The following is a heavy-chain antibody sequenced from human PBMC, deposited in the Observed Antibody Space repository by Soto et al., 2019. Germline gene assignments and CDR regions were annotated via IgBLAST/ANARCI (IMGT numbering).Heavy chain of an antibody. J-gene: IGHJ6*02. Sequence: SVKVSCKASGGTFSSYAIGWVRQAPGQGLEWMGGIIPIFGTANYAQKFQGRVTITADESTSTAYMELSSLRSEDTAVYYCARTMVRGVIIRYYYYGMDVWGQGTTVTVSS. CDR1: GGTFSSYA. V-gene: IGHV1-69*13. D-gene: IGHD3-10*01. CDR3: ARTMVRGVIIRYYYYGMDV. CDR2: IIPIFGTA.